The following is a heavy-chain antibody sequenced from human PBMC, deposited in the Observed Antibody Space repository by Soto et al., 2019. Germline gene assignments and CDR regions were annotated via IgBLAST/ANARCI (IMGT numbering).Heavy chain of an antibody. CDR3: DRTLWGGVAAAANWFDP. J-gene: IGHJ5*02. CDR1: GYTFTSYY. CDR2: INPSGGST. D-gene: IGHD6-13*01. V-gene: IGHV1-46*03. Sequence: ASVKVSCKASGYTFTSYYMHWVRQAPGQGLEWMGIINPSGGSTSYAQKFQGRVTMTRDTSTSTVYMELSSLRSEDTAVYYCDRTLWGGVAAAANWFDPWGQGTLVTVSS.